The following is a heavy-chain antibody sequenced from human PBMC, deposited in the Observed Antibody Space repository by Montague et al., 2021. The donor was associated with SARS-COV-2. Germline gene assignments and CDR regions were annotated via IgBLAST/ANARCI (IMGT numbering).Heavy chain of an antibody. V-gene: IGHV4-39*01. CDR1: GGPISGSSDY. J-gene: IGHJ4*02. CDR3: ARREYSYGWGD. CDR2: VDYSGNT. Sequence: SETRSLTCTVTGGPISGSSDYWGWIRRSPGKGLEWIASVDYSGNTYYSPSLKSRLTISVDTSKSQFSLKLNSVTAADTALYYCARREYSYGWGDWGQGTLVTVSS. D-gene: IGHD5-18*01.